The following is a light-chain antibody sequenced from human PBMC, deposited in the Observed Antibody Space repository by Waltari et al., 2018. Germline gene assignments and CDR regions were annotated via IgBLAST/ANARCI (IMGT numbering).Light chain of an antibody. J-gene: IGLJ2*01. V-gene: IGLV2-8*01. Sequence: QSALTQPPSASGSPGQSVTISCTGTSNDVGSNKYVSWYQHHPGKAPQLIMYAVSKRPLGAPGRFSGSKSGNTASLTVSGLQAEDEADYYCSSYAGSNNLLFGGGTKLTVL. CDR1: SNDVGSNKY. CDR3: SSYAGSNNLL. CDR2: AVS.